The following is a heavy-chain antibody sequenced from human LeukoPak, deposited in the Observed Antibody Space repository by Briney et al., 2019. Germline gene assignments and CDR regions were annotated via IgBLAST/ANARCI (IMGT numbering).Heavy chain of an antibody. CDR3: AKADRYDFWSGFDY. V-gene: IGHV3-33*06. Sequence: GRSLGLSCAASGFTFSSYGMHWVRQAPGKGLEWVAVIWYDGSNKYYADSVKGRFTISRDNSKNTLYLQMNSLRAEDTAVYYCAKADRYDFWSGFDYWGQGTLVTVSS. CDR1: GFTFSSYG. D-gene: IGHD3-3*01. CDR2: IWYDGSNK. J-gene: IGHJ4*02.